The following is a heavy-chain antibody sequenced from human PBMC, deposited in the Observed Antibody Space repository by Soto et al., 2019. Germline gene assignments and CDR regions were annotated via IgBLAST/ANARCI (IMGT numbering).Heavy chain of an antibody. Sequence: PSETLSLTCTVSGGSIRDYFWTWIRQPPGKGLEWIGYIYYSGRTNYNPSLKSRVSISVDTSKNHFSLQLRSVTAADTAVYYCARVGGDDFGASGGFYYCGQGPLVTVSS. CDR3: ARVGGDDFGASGGFYY. CDR1: GGSIRDYF. J-gene: IGHJ4*02. CDR2: IYYSGRT. D-gene: IGHD4-17*01. V-gene: IGHV4-59*01.